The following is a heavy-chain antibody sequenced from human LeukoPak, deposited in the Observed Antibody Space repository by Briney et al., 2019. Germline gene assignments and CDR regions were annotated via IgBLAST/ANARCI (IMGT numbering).Heavy chain of an antibody. Sequence: SETLSLTCAVSGGSISSGGYSWSWIRQPPGKGLEWIGYIYHSGSTYYNPSLKSRVTISVDRSKNQFSLKLSSVTAADTAVYYCARGCVILTGTDTPDAFDIWGQGTMVTVSS. D-gene: IGHD3-9*01. CDR3: ARGCVILTGTDTPDAFDI. CDR2: IYHSGST. CDR1: GGSISSGGYS. V-gene: IGHV4-30-2*01. J-gene: IGHJ3*02.